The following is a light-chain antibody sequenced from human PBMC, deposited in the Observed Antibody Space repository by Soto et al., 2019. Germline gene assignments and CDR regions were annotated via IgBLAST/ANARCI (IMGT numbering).Light chain of an antibody. CDR1: QSVSSNY. J-gene: IGKJ3*01. CDR3: QQRGT. Sequence: EIVFTQSPGSLSLSPGERATLSCRASQSVSSNYLAWYQQRPGQAPRLLIYDTSYRATGIPARFSGSGSGTDFTLTISSLEPEDLAVYYCQQRGTFGPGTKVDIK. CDR2: DTS. V-gene: IGKV3D-20*02.